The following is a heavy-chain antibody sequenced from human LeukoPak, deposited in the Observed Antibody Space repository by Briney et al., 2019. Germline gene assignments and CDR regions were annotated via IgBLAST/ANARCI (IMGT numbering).Heavy chain of an antibody. Sequence: PSETLSLTCTVSGGSISSSSFYWGWIRQPPGKGLEWIGSIYYSGSTYYNPSLKSRVAISVDTSKNQFSLKLSSVTAADTAVYYCARSDCSGGSCYSIFDYWGQGTLVTVSS. D-gene: IGHD2-15*01. CDR3: ARSDCSGGSCYSIFDY. V-gene: IGHV4-39*07. J-gene: IGHJ4*02. CDR2: IYYSGST. CDR1: GGSISSSSFY.